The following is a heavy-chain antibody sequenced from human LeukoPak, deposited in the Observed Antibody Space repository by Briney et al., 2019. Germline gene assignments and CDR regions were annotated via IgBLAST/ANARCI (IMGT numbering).Heavy chain of an antibody. D-gene: IGHD2-15*01. CDR3: ARGRRVATINRDYCSGGSCYWPPDY. CDR2: MNPNSGNT. Sequence: ASVKVSCKASGYTFTSYDINWVRQATGQGLEWMGWMNPNSGNTGYAQKFQGRVTMTRNTSISTAYMELSSLRSEDTAVYYCARGRRVATINRDYCSGGSCYWPPDYWGQGTLVTVSS. CDR1: GYTFTSYD. V-gene: IGHV1-8*01. J-gene: IGHJ4*02.